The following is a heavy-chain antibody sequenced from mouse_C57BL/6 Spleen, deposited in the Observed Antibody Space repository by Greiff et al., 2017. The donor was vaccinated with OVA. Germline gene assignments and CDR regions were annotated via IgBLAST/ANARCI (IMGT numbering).Heavy chain of an antibody. Sequence: EVMLVESGGGLVKPGGSLKLSCAASGFTFSSYAMSWVRQTPEKRLEWVATISDGGSYTYYPDNVKGRFTISRDNAKNNLYLQMSHLKSEDTAMYYCARGGYGNYGDYAMDYWGQGTSVTVSS. CDR1: GFTFSSYA. D-gene: IGHD2-1*01. CDR3: ARGGYGNYGDYAMDY. CDR2: ISDGGSYT. V-gene: IGHV5-4*03. J-gene: IGHJ4*01.